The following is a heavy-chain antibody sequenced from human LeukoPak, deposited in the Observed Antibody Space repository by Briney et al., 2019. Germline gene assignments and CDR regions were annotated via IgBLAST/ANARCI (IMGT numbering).Heavy chain of an antibody. CDR3: ARGYSSSWYFNWFDP. CDR2: IYHSGTT. V-gene: IGHV4-39*07. CDR1: GDSISSSDYY. Sequence: SETLSLTCTVSGDSISSSDYYWAWIRQPPGKGLEWIGSIYHSGTTYYNPSLKSRVTISVDTSKNQFSLKLTSVTAADTAVYYCARGYSSSWYFNWFDPWGQGTLVTVSS. J-gene: IGHJ5*02. D-gene: IGHD6-13*01.